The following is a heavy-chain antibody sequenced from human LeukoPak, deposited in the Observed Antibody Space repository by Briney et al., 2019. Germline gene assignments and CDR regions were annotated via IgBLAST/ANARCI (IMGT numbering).Heavy chain of an antibody. Sequence: ASVKVSCKASGYTFTTYGISWVRQAPGQGLEWMGWISAYNGKTNYAQKFQGRVTMTTDTSTSTAYMELRSLRSDDTAVYYCARAGYYDSSGYHPFDYWGQGTLVTVSS. CDR3: ARAGYYDSSGYHPFDY. CDR1: GYTFTTYG. CDR2: ISAYNGKT. V-gene: IGHV1-18*01. J-gene: IGHJ4*02. D-gene: IGHD3-22*01.